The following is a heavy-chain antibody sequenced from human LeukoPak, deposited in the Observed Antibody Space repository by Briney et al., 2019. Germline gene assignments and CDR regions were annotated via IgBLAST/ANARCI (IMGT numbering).Heavy chain of an antibody. CDR3: APLEDPVEGY. CDR2: IIPIFGTA. CDR1: GGTFSSYA. V-gene: IGHV1-69*05. D-gene: IGHD5-24*01. Sequence: SVKVSCKASGGTFSSYAISWVRQSPGQGLEWMGGIIPIFGTANYAQKFQGRVTITTDESTSTAYMELSSLRSEDTAVYYCAPLEDPVEGYWGQGTLVTVSS. J-gene: IGHJ4*02.